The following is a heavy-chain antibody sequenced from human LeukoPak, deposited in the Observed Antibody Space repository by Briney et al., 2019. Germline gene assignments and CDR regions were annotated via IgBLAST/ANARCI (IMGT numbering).Heavy chain of an antibody. CDR3: AKDGPERGYSYGYPFYYYGMDV. V-gene: IGHV3-30*18. CDR2: ISYDGSNK. J-gene: IGHJ6*02. Sequence: GGSLRLSCAASGFTFSSYGMHWVRQAPGKGLEWVAVISYDGSNKYYADSVKGRFTISRDNPKNTLYLQMNSLRAEDTAVYYCAKDGPERGYSYGYPFYYYGMDVWGQGTTVTVSS. D-gene: IGHD5-18*01. CDR1: GFTFSSYG.